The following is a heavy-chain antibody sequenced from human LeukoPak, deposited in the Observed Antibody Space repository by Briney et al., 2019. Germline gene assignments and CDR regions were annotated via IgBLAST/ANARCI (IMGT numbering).Heavy chain of an antibody. CDR3: ARRWSSSWYGEYYFDY. D-gene: IGHD6-13*01. V-gene: IGHV4-39*01. CDR2: IYYSGST. CDR1: GGSISSSSYY. J-gene: IGHJ4*02. Sequence: SETLSLTCTVSGGSISSSSYYWGWIRQPPGKGLEWIGSIYYSGSTYYNPSLKSRVTISVDTSKNQFSLKLSSVTAADTAVYYWARRWSSSWYGEYYFDYWGQGTLVTVSS.